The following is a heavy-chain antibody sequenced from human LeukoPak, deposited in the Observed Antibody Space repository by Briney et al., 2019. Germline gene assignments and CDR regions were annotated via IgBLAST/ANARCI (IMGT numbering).Heavy chain of an antibody. CDR3: ARLRGSSDFDY. D-gene: IGHD6-6*01. J-gene: IGHJ4*02. CDR2: IYYSGST. CDR1: GGSISSSSYY. Sequence: SETPSLTCTVSGGSISSSSYYWGWIRQPPGKGLEWIGSIYYSGSTYYNPSLKSRVTISVDTSKNQFSLKLSSVTAADTAVYYCARLRGSSDFDYWGQGTLVTVSS. V-gene: IGHV4-39*01.